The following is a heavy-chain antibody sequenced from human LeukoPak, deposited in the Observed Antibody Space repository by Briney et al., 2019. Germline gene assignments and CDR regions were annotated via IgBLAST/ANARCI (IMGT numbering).Heavy chain of an antibody. D-gene: IGHD1-26*01. J-gene: IGHJ6*04. CDR2: INHSGRT. Sequence: PSETLSLTCAVYGGSFSGYYWSWIRQPPGKGLEWIGEINHSGRTHYNPSLKSRVTISVDTSKNQFSLRLTSVTAADTPVYYCARGATMHVWDKGHTVIVSS. V-gene: IGHV4-34*01. CDR3: ARGATMHV. CDR1: GGSFSGYY.